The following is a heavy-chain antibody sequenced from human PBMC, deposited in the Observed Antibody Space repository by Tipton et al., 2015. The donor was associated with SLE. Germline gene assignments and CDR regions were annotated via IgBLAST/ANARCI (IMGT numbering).Heavy chain of an antibody. V-gene: IGHV4-59*08. CDR2: IYYTGTT. CDR1: DGSITSYY. CDR3: ARRYGTSFDY. D-gene: IGHD2-8*01. Sequence: LSLTCSVSDGSITSYYWSWIRQPPGKELEWIGHIYYTGTTYYNPSLKSRLTLSMDTSKNQFSLRVSSVTAADTAVYYCARRYGTSFDYWDQGTLVTVSS. J-gene: IGHJ4*02.